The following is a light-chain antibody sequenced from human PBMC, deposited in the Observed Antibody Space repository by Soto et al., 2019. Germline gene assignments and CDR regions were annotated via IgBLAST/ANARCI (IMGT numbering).Light chain of an antibody. V-gene: IGLV3-21*02. Sequence: SYELTQPPSVSVAPGQTASLSCGADNIGSERVHWYQQKPGQAPVLVVFDDSARPSGIPERFSGSNSGNTATLTIRRVEAGDEADYFCQVWEPASDLVVFGGGTQLTVL. CDR1: NIGSER. CDR3: QVWEPASDLVV. J-gene: IGLJ2*01. CDR2: DDS.